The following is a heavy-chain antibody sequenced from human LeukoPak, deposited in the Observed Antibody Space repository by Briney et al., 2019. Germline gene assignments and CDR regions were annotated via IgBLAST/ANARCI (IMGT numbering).Heavy chain of an antibody. D-gene: IGHD3-22*01. CDR1: GYTFTSYG. CDR3: ARGEYYYDSSGYLFDY. CDR2: IIPIFGTA. Sequence: GASVKVSCKASGYTFTSYGISWVRQAPGQGLEWMGGIIPIFGTANYAQKFQGRVTITADESTSTAYMELSSLRSEDTAVYYCARGEYYYDSSGYLFDYWGQGTLVTVSS. V-gene: IGHV1-69*13. J-gene: IGHJ4*02.